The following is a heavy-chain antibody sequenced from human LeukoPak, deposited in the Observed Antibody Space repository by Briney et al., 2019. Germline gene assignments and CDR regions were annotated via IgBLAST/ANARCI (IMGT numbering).Heavy chain of an antibody. V-gene: IGHV4-59*01. CDR1: GVSISRYY. CDR3: ARPDYHNSGSHTVFDAFDI. D-gene: IGHD3-10*01. J-gene: IGHJ3*02. Sequence: KPSETLSLTCTVSGVSISRYYWSWIRRPPGKGLEWIGYIDDSGNTNYNPSLKSQVTISVDKSKNQFSLKLSFVTAADTAMYYCARPDYHNSGSHTVFDAFDIWGQGTRVTVSS. CDR2: IDDSGNT.